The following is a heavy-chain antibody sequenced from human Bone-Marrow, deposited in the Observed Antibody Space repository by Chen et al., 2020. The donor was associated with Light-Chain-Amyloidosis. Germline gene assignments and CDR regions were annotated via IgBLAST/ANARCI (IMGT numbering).Heavy chain of an antibody. CDR1: GFTFSSYA. CDR3: ARGSYSSGWYGLYMDV. CDR2: ISYDGSNK. Sequence: QVQLVESGGGVVQPGRSLRLSCAASGFTFSSYAMHWVRQAPGKGLEWVAVISYDGSNKYYADSVKGRFTISRDNSKNTLYLQMNSLRAEDTAVYYCARGSYSSGWYGLYMDVWGQGTTVTVSS. J-gene: IGHJ6*02. V-gene: IGHV3-30*04. D-gene: IGHD6-19*01.